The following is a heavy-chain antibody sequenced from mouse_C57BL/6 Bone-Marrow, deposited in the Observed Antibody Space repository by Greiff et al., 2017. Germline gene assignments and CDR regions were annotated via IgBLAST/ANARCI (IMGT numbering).Heavy chain of an antibody. D-gene: IGHD1-1*01. CDR1: GFTFSSYG. J-gene: IGHJ2*01. CDR2: ISSGGSYT. V-gene: IGHV5-6*01. CDR3: ARLMTTVVAKGFDD. Sequence: EVQGVESGGDLVKPGGSLKLSCAASGFTFSSYGMSWVRQTPDKRLEWVATISSGGSYTYYPDSVTGRFTISRDNAKNTLYLQMSSMNSEDTGMYYCARLMTTVVAKGFDDWGKGTTLTVSS.